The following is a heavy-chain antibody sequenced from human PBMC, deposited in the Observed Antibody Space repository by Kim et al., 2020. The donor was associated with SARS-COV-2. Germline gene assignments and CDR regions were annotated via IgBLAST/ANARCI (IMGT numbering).Heavy chain of an antibody. J-gene: IGHJ4*02. CDR3: ARVVVVAATYYFDY. CDR2: MNPNSGNT. CDR1: GYTFTSYD. Sequence: ASVKVSCKASGYTFTSYDINWVRQATGQGLEWMGWMNPNSGNTGYAQKFQGRVTMTRNTSISTAYMELSSLRSEDTAVYYCARVVVVAATYYFDYWGQGTLVTGSS. D-gene: IGHD2-15*01. V-gene: IGHV1-8*01.